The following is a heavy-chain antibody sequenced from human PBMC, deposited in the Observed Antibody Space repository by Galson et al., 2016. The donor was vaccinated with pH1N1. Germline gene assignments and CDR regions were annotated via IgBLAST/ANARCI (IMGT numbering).Heavy chain of an antibody. CDR2: IYNLDII. J-gene: IGHJ6*03. CDR1: GGSISGVYY. D-gene: IGHD6-13*01. Sequence: TLSLTCTVSGGSISGVYYWTWIRPSPGKGLEWIGSIYNLDIIYYNPSLNSLVSLSLDSSKNHFSLQLNSVTAADTAVYYCARTYSSWYYYNPPSAYYYYYYMDVWGKGTTVTVSS. CDR3: ARTYSSWYYYNPPSAYYYYYYMDV. V-gene: IGHV4-31*01.